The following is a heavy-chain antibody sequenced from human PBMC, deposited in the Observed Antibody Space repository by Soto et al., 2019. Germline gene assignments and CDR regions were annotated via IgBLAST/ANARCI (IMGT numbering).Heavy chain of an antibody. D-gene: IGHD2-8*01. J-gene: IGHJ4*02. CDR2: IYYSGST. Sequence: SETLSLTCTVSGGSISSHYWSWIRQPPGQGLEWIGYIYYSGSTNYNPSLKSRVTISVDTSKSQFSLRLSSVTAADTAVYYCARGDCTNGVCYFDYWGQGTLVTVSS. CDR1: GGSISSHY. V-gene: IGHV4-59*08. CDR3: ARGDCTNGVCYFDY.